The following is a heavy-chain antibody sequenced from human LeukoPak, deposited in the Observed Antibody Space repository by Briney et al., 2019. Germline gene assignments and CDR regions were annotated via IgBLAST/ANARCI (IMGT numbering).Heavy chain of an antibody. CDR3: ARGSMVRGVTGLYYYYMDV. CDR2: IYYSGST. CDR1: GGSISSYY. J-gene: IGHJ6*03. Sequence: SETLSLTCTASGGSISSYYWSWIRQPPGKGLEWIGYIYYSGSTNYNPSLKSRVTISVDTSKNQFSLKLSSVTAADTAVYYCARGSMVRGVTGLYYYYMDVWGKGTTVTVSS. V-gene: IGHV4-59*01. D-gene: IGHD3-10*01.